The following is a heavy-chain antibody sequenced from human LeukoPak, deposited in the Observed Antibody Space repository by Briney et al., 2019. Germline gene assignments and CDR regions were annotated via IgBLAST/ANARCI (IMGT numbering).Heavy chain of an antibody. V-gene: IGHV3-15*01. CDR1: GFIFTNAW. CDR2: IKSKTSGGTV. CDR3: WDYDNNASWDY. Sequence: GGSLRLSRAASGFIFTNAWMRWVRQTPGRGLAWIGCIKSKTSGGTVDYAAPVKGRFTISRDDSKNMLYLQMNGLKTEDTGVYYCWDYDNNASWDYWGQGTLVTVSS. D-gene: IGHD3-16*01. J-gene: IGHJ4*02.